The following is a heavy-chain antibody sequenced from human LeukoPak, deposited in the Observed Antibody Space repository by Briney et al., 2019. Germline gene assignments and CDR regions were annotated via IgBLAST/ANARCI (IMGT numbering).Heavy chain of an antibody. CDR3: ARTYSYFYFASPFDY. V-gene: IGHV4-59*08. D-gene: IGHD5-18*01. CDR2: IYYSGST. Sequence: SETLSLTCTVSGGSISSYYWSWIRQPPGQGLEWIGYIYYSGSTNYNPSLKSRVTISVDTSKNQFSLKLSSVTAADTAVYYCARTYSYFYFASPFDYWGQGTLVTVSS. CDR1: GGSISSYY. J-gene: IGHJ4*02.